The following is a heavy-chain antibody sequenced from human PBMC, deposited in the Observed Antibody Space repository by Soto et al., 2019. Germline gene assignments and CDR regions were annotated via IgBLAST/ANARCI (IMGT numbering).Heavy chain of an antibody. J-gene: IGHJ3*02. CDR1: GYTFTSYG. Sequence: ASVKVSCKASGYTFTSYGISWVRQAPGQGLEWMGWISAYNGNTNYAQKLQGRVTMTTDTSTSTAYMELRSLRSDDTAVYYCARVKYDFWSGYRSRSHFDISGQGTMVTVSS. V-gene: IGHV1-18*01. CDR2: ISAYNGNT. CDR3: ARVKYDFWSGYRSRSHFDI. D-gene: IGHD3-3*01.